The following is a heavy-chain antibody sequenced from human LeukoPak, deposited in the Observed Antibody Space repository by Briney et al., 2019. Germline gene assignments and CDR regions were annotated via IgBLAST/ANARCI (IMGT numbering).Heavy chain of an antibody. V-gene: IGHV4-34*01. CDR2: INHSGST. D-gene: IGHD5-18*01. CDR3: ASRASGYSYGPASFDY. CDR1: GGSISSYY. J-gene: IGHJ4*02. Sequence: SETLSLTCTVSGGSISSYYWSWIRQPPGKGLEWIGEINHSGSTNYNPSLKSRVTISVDTSKNQFSLKLSSVTAADTAVYYCASRASGYSYGPASFDYWGQGTLVTVSS.